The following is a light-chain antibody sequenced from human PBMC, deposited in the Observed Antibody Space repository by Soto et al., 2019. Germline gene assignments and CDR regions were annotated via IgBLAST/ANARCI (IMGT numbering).Light chain of an antibody. CDR3: QQYNNFPWT. Sequence: DIQMTQSPSTLSASVGDTVTITCRAGQSITNWLAWYQQKPGRAPNLLIYDASNLEDGVPSRFSGSGSGTEFTLTIGSLQPDDFATYYCQQYNNFPWTFGQGTRVDVK. CDR2: DAS. CDR1: QSITNW. J-gene: IGKJ1*01. V-gene: IGKV1-5*01.